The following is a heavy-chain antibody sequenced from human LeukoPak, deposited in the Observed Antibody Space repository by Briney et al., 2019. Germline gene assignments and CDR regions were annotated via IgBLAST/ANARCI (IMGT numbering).Heavy chain of an antibody. CDR1: GFTFSTFA. V-gene: IGHV3-48*01. D-gene: IGHD3-22*01. Sequence: GGSLRLSCAASGFTFSTFAMIWVRQAPGKGLEWVSYISSSSSTIHYADSVKGRFTISRDNAKNSLYLQMNSLRAEDTAVYYCARDFHRRLYDSSGYYPYWGQGTLVTVSS. CDR2: ISSSSSTI. CDR3: ARDFHRRLYDSSGYYPY. J-gene: IGHJ4*02.